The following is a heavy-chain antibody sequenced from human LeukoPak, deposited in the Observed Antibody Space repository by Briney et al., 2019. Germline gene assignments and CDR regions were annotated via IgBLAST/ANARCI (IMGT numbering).Heavy chain of an antibody. V-gene: IGHV3-21*01. J-gene: IGHJ5*02. CDR2: ISSSSSYI. CDR3: ARDYSYYYGSGSLNWFDP. CDR1: GFTFSSYS. Sequence: GGSLRLSCAASGFTFSSYSMNWVRQAPGKGLEWVSSISSSSSYIYYADSVKGRFTISRDNAKNSLYLQMNSLRAEDTAVYYCARDYSYYYGSGSLNWFDPWGQETLVTVSS. D-gene: IGHD3-10*01.